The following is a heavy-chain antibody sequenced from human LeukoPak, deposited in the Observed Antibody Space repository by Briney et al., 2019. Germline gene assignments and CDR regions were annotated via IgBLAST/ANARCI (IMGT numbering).Heavy chain of an antibody. CDR2: IWYDGSNK. CDR3: AKGSSGLELMNGDWFDP. J-gene: IGHJ5*02. V-gene: IGHV3-33*06. Sequence: PGGSLRLSCAASGFTFNSYGMHWVRQAPGKGLEWVAVIWYDGSNKYYADSVKGRFTISRDNSKNTLYLQMNSLRAEDTAVYYCAKGSSGLELMNGDWFDPWGQGTLVTVSS. CDR1: GFTFNSYG. D-gene: IGHD1-7*01.